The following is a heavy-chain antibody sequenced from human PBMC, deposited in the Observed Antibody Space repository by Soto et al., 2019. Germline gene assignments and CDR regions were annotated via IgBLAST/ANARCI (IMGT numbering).Heavy chain of an antibody. CDR2: IYFSGGT. D-gene: IGHD6-13*01. Sequence: SETLSLTCTVSGGSISSYYWNWIRQPPGKGLEWIGYIYFSGGTNYNPSLKSRVTISVDTSKNQFSLKLSSVTAADTAVYYCARESRSWYGSIWDYWGQGTLVTVSS. CDR1: GGSISSYY. V-gene: IGHV4-59*12. CDR3: ARESRSWYGSIWDY. J-gene: IGHJ4*02.